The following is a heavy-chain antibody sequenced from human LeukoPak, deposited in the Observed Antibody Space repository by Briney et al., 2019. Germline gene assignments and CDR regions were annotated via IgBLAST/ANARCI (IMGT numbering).Heavy chain of an antibody. V-gene: IGHV3-21*01. CDR3: ARDLYYYGSGSLDY. J-gene: IGHJ4*02. D-gene: IGHD3-10*01. Sequence: GSVKGRFTISRDTAKSSVFLQMNSLRAEDTAVYYCARDLYYYGSGSLDYWGQGTLVTVSS.